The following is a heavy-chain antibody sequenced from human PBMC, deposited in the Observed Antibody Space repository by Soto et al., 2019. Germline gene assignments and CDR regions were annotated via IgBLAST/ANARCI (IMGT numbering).Heavy chain of an antibody. CDR2: ISDSGGLT. CDR1: GFAFSSHP. J-gene: IGHJ3*02. D-gene: IGHD6-6*01. V-gene: IGHV3-23*01. CDR3: ARRAFGSSRTFDI. Sequence: PGGSLRLSCAAPGFAFSSHPMSWVRQAPEKGLEWVSGISDSGGLTYNADSVKGRFTISRDNSKNTLYLQMNSLRAEDTAVYYCARRAFGSSRTFDIWGQGTIVTVSS.